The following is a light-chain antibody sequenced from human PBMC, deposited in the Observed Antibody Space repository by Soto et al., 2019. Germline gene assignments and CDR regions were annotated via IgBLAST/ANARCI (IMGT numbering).Light chain of an antibody. CDR2: DVS. CDR3: SSYTSSSTLYV. V-gene: IGLV2-14*01. CDR1: SSDVGGYNY. Sequence: QSALTQPASVSGSPGQSITISCTGTSSDVGGYNYVSWYQQHPGKAPKLMIYDVSNRPLGVSIRFSGSKSGNTASLTISGLQAEDEADYYCSSYTSSSTLYVFGTGTKVTVL. J-gene: IGLJ1*01.